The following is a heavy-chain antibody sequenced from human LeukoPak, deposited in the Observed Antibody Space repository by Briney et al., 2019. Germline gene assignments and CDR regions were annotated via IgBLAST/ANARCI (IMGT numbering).Heavy chain of an antibody. CDR1: GGTFSSYA. Sequence: GSSVKVSCKASGGTFSSYAISWVRQAPGQGLEWMGGIIPIFGTANYAQKFQGRVTITADESTSTAYMELSSLRSEDTAVYYCASGPPVAEPFFGYGMDVWGQGTAVTVSS. J-gene: IGHJ6*02. V-gene: IGHV1-69*01. CDR2: IIPIFGTA. D-gene: IGHD6-19*01. CDR3: ASGPPVAEPFFGYGMDV.